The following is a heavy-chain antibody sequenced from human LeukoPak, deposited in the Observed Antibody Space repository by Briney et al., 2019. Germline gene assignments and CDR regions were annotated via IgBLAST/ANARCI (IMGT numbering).Heavy chain of an antibody. J-gene: IGHJ3*02. CDR1: GFTFSSYA. CDR2: ISGSGGSS. V-gene: IGHV3-23*01. CDR3: AKDKGRITIAVPKDAFDI. Sequence: GSLRLSCAASGFTFSSYAMSWVRQAPGKGLEWLSDISGSGGSSYYADAVRGRFTISRDNSKNTLYLQMNSLRAEDTAIYYCAKDKGRITIAVPKDAFDIWGPGTMVTVSS. D-gene: IGHD6-19*01.